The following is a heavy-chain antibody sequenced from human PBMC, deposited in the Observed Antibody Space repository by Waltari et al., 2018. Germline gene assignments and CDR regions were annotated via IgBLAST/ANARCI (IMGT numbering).Heavy chain of an antibody. CDR3: AREGVAARPRSWYFDL. CDR2: IYSGGST. CDR1: GFTVSSNY. V-gene: IGHV3-53*01. D-gene: IGHD6-6*01. J-gene: IGHJ2*01. Sequence: EVQLVESGGGLIQPGGSLRLSCAASGFTVSSNYMSWVRQAPGKGLDVVSVIYSGGSTYYADSVKGRFTISRDNSKNTLYLQMNSLGAEDTAVYYCAREGVAARPRSWYFDLWGRGTLVTVSS.